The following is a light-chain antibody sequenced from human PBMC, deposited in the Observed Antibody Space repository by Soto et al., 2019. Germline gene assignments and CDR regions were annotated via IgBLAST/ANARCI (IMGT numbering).Light chain of an antibody. V-gene: IGKV3-15*01. CDR3: QQYGKLPIT. J-gene: IGKJ5*01. CDR2: GAS. CDR1: QGVSSN. Sequence: IVMTQSPSTLSVSPGERATLSCRASQGVSSNLAWYQQKPGQAPRLLIYGASTRATGIPARFSGSGSGTEFTLTISSLEPEDFAVYYCQQYGKLPITFGQGTRLEIK.